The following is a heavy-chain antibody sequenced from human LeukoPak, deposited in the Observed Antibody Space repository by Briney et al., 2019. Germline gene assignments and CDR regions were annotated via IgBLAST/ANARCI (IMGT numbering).Heavy chain of an antibody. J-gene: IGHJ6*02. D-gene: IGHD3-3*01. CDR2: IYYSGST. CDR1: GGSISSGGYY. Sequence: PSQTLSLTCTVSGGSISSGGYYWSWIRQHPGKGLEWIGYIYYSGSTYYNPSLKSRVTISVDTSKNQFSLKLSSVTAADTAVYYRARVVRFLEWSYGMDVWGQGTTVTVSS. CDR3: ARVVRFLEWSYGMDV. V-gene: IGHV4-31*03.